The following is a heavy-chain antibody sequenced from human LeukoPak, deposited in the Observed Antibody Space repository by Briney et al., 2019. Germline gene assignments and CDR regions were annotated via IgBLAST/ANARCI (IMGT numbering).Heavy chain of an antibody. CDR2: ISGSGSSS. CDR1: GFTFSSYA. D-gene: IGHD6-19*01. J-gene: IGHJ4*02. V-gene: IGHV3-23*01. Sequence: GGSLRLSCAASGFTFSSYAMSWVRQAPGKGLEWVSIISGSGSSSSYTDSVKGRFTISRDNSQSTLYLQMNSLRAEDTAVYYCAREPQWLVMWDWGQGTLVTVSS. CDR3: AREPQWLVMWD.